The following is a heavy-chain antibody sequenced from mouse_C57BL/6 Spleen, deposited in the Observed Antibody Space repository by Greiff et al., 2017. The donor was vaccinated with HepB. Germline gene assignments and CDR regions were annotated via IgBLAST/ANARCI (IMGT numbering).Heavy chain of an antibody. CDR3: ARLRSNPYYFDY. CDR2: IYPGSGST. V-gene: IGHV1-55*01. D-gene: IGHD2-5*01. J-gene: IGHJ2*01. CDR1: GYTSTSYW. Sequence: QVQLQQPGAELVKPGASVKMSCKASGYTSTSYWITWVKQRPGQGLEWIGDIYPGSGSTNYNEKFKSKATLTVDTSSSTAYMQLSSLTSEDSAVYYCARLRSNPYYFDYWGQGTTLTVSS.